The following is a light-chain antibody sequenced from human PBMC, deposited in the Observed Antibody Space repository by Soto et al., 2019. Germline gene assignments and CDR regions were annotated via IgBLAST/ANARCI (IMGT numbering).Light chain of an antibody. V-gene: IGKV3-11*01. CDR1: QSVGNC. CDR2: DVS. Sequence: EIVLTQSPATLSLSPGERATLSCRASQSVGNCLAWYQQKPGQAPRLLIYDVSSRAPGIPARFSGGGSGTDFTLTISSLEPEYFAVYYCQQWNNWPPITFGQGTRLEIK. J-gene: IGKJ5*01. CDR3: QQWNNWPPIT.